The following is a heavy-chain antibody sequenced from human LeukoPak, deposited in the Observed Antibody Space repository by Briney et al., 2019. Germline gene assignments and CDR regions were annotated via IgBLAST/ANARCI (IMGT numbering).Heavy chain of an antibody. CDR3: ARGPPLFDP. Sequence: GGSLRLSCAASGFTFSSYTMNWVRQAPGKGLEWVSYIDLSGSTLYYVDSVKGRFTISRDNAKNSLYLQMNSLTAEDTAVYYCARGPPLFDPWGQGTLVAVSS. J-gene: IGHJ5*02. V-gene: IGHV3-48*04. CDR1: GFTFSSYT. CDR2: IDLSGSTL.